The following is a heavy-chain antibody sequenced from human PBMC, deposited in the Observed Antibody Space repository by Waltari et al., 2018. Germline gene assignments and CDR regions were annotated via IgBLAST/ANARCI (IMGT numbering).Heavy chain of an antibody. CDR2: IYYSGST. V-gene: IGHV4-39*01. Sequence: QLQLQESGPGLVKPSETLSLTCTVSGGSLSSSSYFWAWIRQPRGKGLEWIGSIYYSGSTYANLSLKCRVTISVDRSTNQVSLKLTSVTAADTAVYFCAREVPRNGYIGLIYYYMDVWGKGTTVTVSS. CDR3: AREVPRNGYIGLIYYYMDV. D-gene: IGHD5-12*01. J-gene: IGHJ6*03. CDR1: GGSLSSSSYF.